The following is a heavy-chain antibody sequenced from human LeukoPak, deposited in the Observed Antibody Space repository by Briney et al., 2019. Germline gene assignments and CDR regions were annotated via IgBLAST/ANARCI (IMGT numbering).Heavy chain of an antibody. D-gene: IGHD3-9*01. J-gene: IGHJ4*02. CDR2: INPNSGST. Sequence: GASVKVSCKASGYTFTGYYMHWVRQAPGQGLEWMGWINPNSGSTSYAQKFQGRVTMTRDTSTSTVYMELSSLRSEDTAVYYCARDSGYYDILTGYSYWFDYWGQGTLVTVSS. V-gene: IGHV1-46*01. CDR3: ARDSGYYDILTGYSYWFDY. CDR1: GYTFTGYY.